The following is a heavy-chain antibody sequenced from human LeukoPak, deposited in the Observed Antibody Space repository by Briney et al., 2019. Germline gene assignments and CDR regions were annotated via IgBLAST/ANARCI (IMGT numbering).Heavy chain of an antibody. CDR1: GFTLSIHA. D-gene: IGHD1-1*01. CDR3: AKDWIPYNRVFDCFDF. Sequence: GGSLRLSCAGSGFTLSIHAMSWVRQAPGKGLEWVSTIGGGDTYYADSVKGRFTISRDDSQSTVHLQMNSLRAEDTALYYCAKDWIPYNRVFDCFDFWGQGTLVTVSS. J-gene: IGHJ4*02. V-gene: IGHV3-23*01. CDR2: IGGGDT.